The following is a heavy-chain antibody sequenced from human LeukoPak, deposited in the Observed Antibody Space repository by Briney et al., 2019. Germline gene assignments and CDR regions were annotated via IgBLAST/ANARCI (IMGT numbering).Heavy chain of an antibody. CDR2: IYYSGST. J-gene: IGHJ4*02. CDR1: GGSISSYY. V-gene: IGHV4-59*08. Sequence: SETLSLTCTASGGSISSYYWNWIRQPPGKRLEWIGNIYYSGSTDYNPALKSRVTISVDTSKNEFSLNLSSVTAEDTAMYYCARGGSNGYYGLFDYWGQGTLVTVSS. D-gene: IGHD3-22*01. CDR3: ARGGSNGYYGLFDY.